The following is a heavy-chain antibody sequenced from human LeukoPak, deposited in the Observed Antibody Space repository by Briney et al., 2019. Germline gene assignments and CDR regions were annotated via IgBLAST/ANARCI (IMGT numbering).Heavy chain of an antibody. CDR2: INPSGGST. D-gene: IGHD3-22*01. Sequence: ASVKVSCKASGYTFTSYDINWVRQAPGQGLEWMGIINPSGGSTSYAQKFQGRVTMTRDTSTSTVYMELSSLRSEDTAVYYCARARLPYYYDSSNPGTFDYWGQGTLVTVSS. CDR3: ARARLPYYYDSSNPGTFDY. V-gene: IGHV1-46*01. CDR1: GYTFTSYD. J-gene: IGHJ4*02.